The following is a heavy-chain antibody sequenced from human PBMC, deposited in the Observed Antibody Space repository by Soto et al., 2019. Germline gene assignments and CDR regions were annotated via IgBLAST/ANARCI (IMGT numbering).Heavy chain of an antibody. V-gene: IGHV1-69*06. Sequence: QVQLVQSGAEVKKPGSSVKVSCKASGGTFSSYAISWVRQAPGQGLEWMGGILPIFGTANYAQKFQGRVTITADKSTSTAYMELSSLRSEDTAVYYCASRRRYCTNGVCYLSGMDVWGQGTTVTVSS. J-gene: IGHJ6*02. D-gene: IGHD2-8*01. CDR3: ASRRRYCTNGVCYLSGMDV. CDR1: GGTFSSYA. CDR2: ILPIFGTA.